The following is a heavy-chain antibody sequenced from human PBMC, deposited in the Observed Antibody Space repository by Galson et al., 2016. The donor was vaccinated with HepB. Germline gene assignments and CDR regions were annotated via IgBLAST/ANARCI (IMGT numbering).Heavy chain of an antibody. V-gene: IGHV1-18*01. CDR3: ARSDRHGQLVPGADAFDM. Sequence: SVKVSCKASGYTFSTYMINWVRQAPGQGLEWMGWISPYNGNTNNAQKFQGRVTLTTDISTGTAYMELRSLRSDDTAVYYCARSDRHGQLVPGADAFDMWGQGTMVTVSS. CDR1: GYTFSTYM. J-gene: IGHJ3*02. CDR2: ISPYNGNT. D-gene: IGHD6-6*01.